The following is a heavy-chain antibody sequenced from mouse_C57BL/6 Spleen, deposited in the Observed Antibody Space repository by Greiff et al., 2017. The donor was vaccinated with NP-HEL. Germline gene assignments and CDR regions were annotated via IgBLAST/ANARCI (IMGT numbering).Heavy chain of an antibody. CDR1: GYTFTSYG. V-gene: IGHV1-81*01. Sequence: QVQLQQSGAELARPGASVKLSCKASGYTFTSYGISWVKQRTGQGLEWIGEIYPRSGNTYYNEKFKGKATLTADKSSSTAYMELRSLTSEDSAVYFCARSIQTAQATWFAYWGQGTLVTVSA. D-gene: IGHD3-2*02. J-gene: IGHJ3*01. CDR3: ARSIQTAQATWFAY. CDR2: IYPRSGNT.